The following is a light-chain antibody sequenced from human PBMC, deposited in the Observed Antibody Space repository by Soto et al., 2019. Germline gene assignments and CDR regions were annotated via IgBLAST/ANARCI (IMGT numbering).Light chain of an antibody. V-gene: IGKV1-5*03. Sequence: DIEMTQSPSTLSASVGDRVTITCRASQSIADWLACYQQKPGKAPKFLIYKASNLEGGVPSMFSGSGSGTEFTLTISSVEADDFATYYCQYWDNYSWTFGQGTKVDIK. CDR2: KAS. J-gene: IGKJ1*01. CDR3: QYWDNYSWT. CDR1: QSIADW.